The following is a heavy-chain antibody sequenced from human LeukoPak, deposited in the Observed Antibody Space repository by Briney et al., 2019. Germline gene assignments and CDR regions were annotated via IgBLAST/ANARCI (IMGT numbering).Heavy chain of an antibody. CDR2: IKTKTDGETT. CDR1: GFGFSTAW. Sequence: GGSLSLSFVASGFGFSTAWMTWVRQAPGKGLEWVGRIKTKTDGETTDYAAPVKGRFTISRDDYLQMNSLKTEDTAVYYCEDHAYWGQGTLVTVSS. J-gene: IGHJ4*02. CDR3: EDHAY. V-gene: IGHV3-15*01.